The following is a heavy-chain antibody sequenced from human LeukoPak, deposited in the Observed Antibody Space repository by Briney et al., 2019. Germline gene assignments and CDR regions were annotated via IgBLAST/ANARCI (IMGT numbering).Heavy chain of an antibody. Sequence: SETLSLTCAVYGGSFSGYYWSWIRQPPGKGLEWIGEINHSGSTNYNPSLKSRVTISVDTSKNQFSLKLSSVTAADTAVYYCARRGVYSYGWTVQYYFDYWGQGTLVTVSS. CDR2: INHSGST. V-gene: IGHV4-34*01. D-gene: IGHD5-18*01. CDR1: GGSFSGYY. J-gene: IGHJ4*02. CDR3: ARRGVYSYGWTVQYYFDY.